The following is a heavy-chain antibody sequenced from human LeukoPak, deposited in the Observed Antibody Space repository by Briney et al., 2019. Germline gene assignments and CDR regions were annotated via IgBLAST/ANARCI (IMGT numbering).Heavy chain of an antibody. V-gene: IGHV1-69*05. Sequence: ASVKVSCKASGGTFSSYAISWVRQAPGQGLEWMGGIIPIFGTANYAQKFQGRVTITTDESTSTAYMELGSLRSEDTAVYYCARGHSSSWLLDAFDIWGQGTMVTVSS. J-gene: IGHJ3*02. CDR3: ARGHSSSWLLDAFDI. D-gene: IGHD6-13*01. CDR1: GGTFSSYA. CDR2: IIPIFGTA.